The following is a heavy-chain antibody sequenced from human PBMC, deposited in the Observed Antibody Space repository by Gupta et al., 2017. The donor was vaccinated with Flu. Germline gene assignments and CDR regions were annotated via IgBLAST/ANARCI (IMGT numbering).Heavy chain of an antibody. J-gene: IGHJ5*02. D-gene: IGHD3-3*01. CDR1: GYTFTSYG. V-gene: IGHV1-18*01. CDR3: AKNREKKYYDCWSGYYDRWFDP. CDR2: ISAYKGNT. Sequence: QVQLVQSGAEVKKPGASVKVSCKASGYTFTSYGISWPRQAPGQGLEWMVWISAYKGNTNYAQKLQGRVTMTTDTSTSTAYMELRSLRSDDTAVYYCAKNREKKYYDCWSGYYDRWFDPWGQGTLVTVSS.